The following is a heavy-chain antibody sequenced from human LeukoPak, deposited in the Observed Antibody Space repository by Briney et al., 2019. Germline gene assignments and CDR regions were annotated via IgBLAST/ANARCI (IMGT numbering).Heavy chain of an antibody. CDR1: GFTFSTKS. CDR3: ASRDYFDY. V-gene: IGHV3-48*02. CDR2: ITADSGTT. J-gene: IGHJ4*02. Sequence: RGSLRLSCAVSGFTFSTKSMNWVRKAPGRGLEWVSYITADSGTTYYADSVKGRFTISRDNAKNSLYLQMNSLRDEDTAVYYCASRDYFDYWGQGTLVTVSS.